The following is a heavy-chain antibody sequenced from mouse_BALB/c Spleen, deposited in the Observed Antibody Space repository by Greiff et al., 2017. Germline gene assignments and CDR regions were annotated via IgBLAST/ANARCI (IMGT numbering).Heavy chain of an antibody. J-gene: IGHJ4*01. CDR2: IYPGGGYT. V-gene: IGHV1-63*02. CDR3: ARWGYYYEDYYAMDY. Sequence: QVQLQQSGAELVRPGTSVKMSCKAAGYTFTNYWIGWVKQRPGHGLEWIGDIYPGGGYTNYNEKFKDKATLTADKSSSTAYMQLSSLTSEDSAVYYCARWGYYYEDYYAMDYWGQGTSVTVSS. CDR1: GYTFTNYW. D-gene: IGHD1-1*01.